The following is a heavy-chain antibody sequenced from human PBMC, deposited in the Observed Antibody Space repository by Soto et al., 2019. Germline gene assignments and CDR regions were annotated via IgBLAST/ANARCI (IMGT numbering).Heavy chain of an antibody. V-gene: IGHV1-58*01. CDR2: IVVGSGNT. D-gene: IGHD5-18*01. CDR3: AAGVDTAMVYYYYGMDV. CDR1: GFTFTSSA. Sequence: SVKVSCKASGFTFTSSAVQWVRQARGQRLEWIGWIVVGSGNTNYAQKFQERVTITRDMSTSTAYMELSSLRSEDTAVYYCAAGVDTAMVYYYYGMDVWGQGTTVTVSS. J-gene: IGHJ6*02.